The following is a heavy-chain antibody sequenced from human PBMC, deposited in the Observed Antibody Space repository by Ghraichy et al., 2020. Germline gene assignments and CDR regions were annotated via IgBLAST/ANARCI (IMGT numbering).Heavy chain of an antibody. J-gene: IGHJ2*01. CDR2: ISGSGGST. V-gene: IGHV3-23*01. Sequence: GGSLRLSCAASGFTFSSYAMSWVRQAPGKGLEWVSAISGSGGSTYYADSVKGRFTISRDNSKNTLYLQMNSLRAEDTAVYYCAKDGVMGILSPPAYFDLWGPWHPGHCLL. CDR3: AKDGVMGILSPPAYFDL. CDR1: GFTFSSYA. D-gene: IGHD2-21*01.